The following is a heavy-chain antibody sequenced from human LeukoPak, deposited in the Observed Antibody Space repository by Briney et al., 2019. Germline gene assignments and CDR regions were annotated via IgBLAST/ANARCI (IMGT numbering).Heavy chain of an antibody. CDR3: ARYRFVVGATDSFDI. CDR2: ISSSGSTI. Sequence: GGSLRLSCAASGFPFSSYSMNWVRQAPGKGLEWVSYISSSGSTIYYADSVKGRFTISRDNAKNSLYLQMNSLRAEDTALYYCARYRFVVGATDSFDIWGQGTMVTVSS. V-gene: IGHV3-48*04. J-gene: IGHJ3*02. CDR1: GFPFSSYS. D-gene: IGHD1-26*01.